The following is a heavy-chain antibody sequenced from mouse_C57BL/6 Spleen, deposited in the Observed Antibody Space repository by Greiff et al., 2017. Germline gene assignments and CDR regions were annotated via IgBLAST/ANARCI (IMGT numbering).Heavy chain of an antibody. CDR1: GFSFNTYA. D-gene: IGHD2-3*01. V-gene: IGHV10-1*01. CDR2: IRSKSNNYAT. J-gene: IGHJ2*01. CDR3: VRHGDYEFDY. Sequence: EVKVEESGGGLVQPKGSLKLSCAASGFSFNTYAMNWVRQAPGKGLEWVARIRSKSNNYATYYADSVKDRFTISRDDTESMLYLQMNNLKTEDTAMYYCVRHGDYEFDYWGQGTTLTVSS.